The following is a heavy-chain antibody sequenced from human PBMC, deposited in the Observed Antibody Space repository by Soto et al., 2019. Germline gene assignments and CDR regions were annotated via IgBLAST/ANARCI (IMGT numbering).Heavy chain of an antibody. J-gene: IGHJ4*02. Sequence: SETLSLTCAVSGGSISSGGYSWSWIRQPPGKGLEWIGYIYHSGSTYYNPSLKSRVTISVDRSKNQFSLKLSSVTAADTAVYYCAREDGHEAGLDYWGQGTLVIVSS. CDR3: AREDGHEAGLDY. V-gene: IGHV4-30-2*01. D-gene: IGHD6-19*01. CDR1: GGSISSGGYS. CDR2: IYHSGST.